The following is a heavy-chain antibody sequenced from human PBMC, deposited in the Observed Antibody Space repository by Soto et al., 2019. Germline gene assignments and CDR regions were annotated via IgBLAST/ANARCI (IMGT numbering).Heavy chain of an antibody. D-gene: IGHD6-13*01. V-gene: IGHV3-30*03. Sequence: QVQLVESGGGVVQPGGSLRLSCAAFGFTFSNYAMFWVRQSPGEGLEWVALISYDGRDESYVDSVKGRFSISRDNSKDTLYLQMDSLRAQDTAVYYCARRTAAAYYKDVWGKGTTVTVSS. J-gene: IGHJ6*03. CDR3: ARRTAAAYYKDV. CDR1: GFTFSNYA. CDR2: ISYDGRDE.